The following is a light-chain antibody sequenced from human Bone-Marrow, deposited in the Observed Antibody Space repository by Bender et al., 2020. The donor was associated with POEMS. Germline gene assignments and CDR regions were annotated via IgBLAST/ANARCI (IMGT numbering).Light chain of an antibody. J-gene: IGLJ3*02. CDR3: AAWEDSLNGWV. CDR1: SSNIGSNS. V-gene: IGLV1-44*01. Sequence: QSVLTQPPSASGTPEQRVTISCSGSSSNIGSNSVNWYQQLPGTAPKLLIYINNQRPSGVPDRFSGSKSGTSASLAISGLQSEDEADYYCAAWEDSLNGWVFGGGTKLTVL. CDR2: INN.